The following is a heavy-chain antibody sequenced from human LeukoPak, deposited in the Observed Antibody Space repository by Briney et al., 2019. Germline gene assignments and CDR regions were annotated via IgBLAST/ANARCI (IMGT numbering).Heavy chain of an antibody. V-gene: IGHV4-38-2*02. J-gene: IGHJ5*02. CDR2: IYHSGST. CDR1: GYSISSGYY. Sequence: PSETLSLTCTVSGYSISSGYYWGWIRQPPGKGLEWIGSIYHSGSTYYNPSLKSRVTISVDTSKSQFSLKLSSVTAADTAVYYCARDIEYQLLWFHWFDPWGQGTLVTVSS. CDR3: ARDIEYQLLWFHWFDP. D-gene: IGHD2-2*01.